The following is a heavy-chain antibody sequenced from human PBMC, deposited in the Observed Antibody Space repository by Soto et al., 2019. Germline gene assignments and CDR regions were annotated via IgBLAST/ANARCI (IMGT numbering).Heavy chain of an antibody. J-gene: IGHJ5*02. Sequence: GASVKVSCKASGGTFSSYAISWVRQAPGQGLEWMGGIIPIFGTANYAQKFQGRVTITADKSTSTAYMELSGLRSEDTAVYYCAIDPLKSISAEAWCQGPFVTVFS. CDR2: IIPIFGTA. CDR3: AIDPLKSISAEA. D-gene: IGHD6-13*01. V-gene: IGHV1-69*06. CDR1: GGTFSSYA.